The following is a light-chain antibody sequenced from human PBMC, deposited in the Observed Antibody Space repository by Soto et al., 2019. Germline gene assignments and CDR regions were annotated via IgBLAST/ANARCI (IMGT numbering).Light chain of an antibody. CDR1: SSNIGAGYD. V-gene: IGLV1-40*01. J-gene: IGLJ3*02. Sequence: QSVLTQPPSVSGAPGQRVTIFCTGTSSNIGAGYDVHWYQHLPGTVPKLLIYGSNNRPSGVPDRFSGSKSGTSASLAITGLQAEDEATYYCQSYDSGRPWVFGGGTKLPVL. CDR3: QSYDSGRPWV. CDR2: GSN.